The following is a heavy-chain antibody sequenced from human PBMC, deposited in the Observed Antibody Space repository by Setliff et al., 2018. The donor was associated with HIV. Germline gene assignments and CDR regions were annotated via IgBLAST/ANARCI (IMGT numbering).Heavy chain of an antibody. CDR1: GGSISSHY. CDR2: IYYSGST. CDR3: ARGLSSGWYGYWYFDL. D-gene: IGHD6-19*01. V-gene: IGHV4-59*08. J-gene: IGHJ2*01. Sequence: NPSETLSLTCTVSGGSISSHYWSWIRQPPGKGLEWIGYIYYSGSTNYNPSLKSRVTISVDTSKNQFSLKLSSVTAADTAVYYCARGLSSGWYGYWYFDLWGRGTLVTVSS.